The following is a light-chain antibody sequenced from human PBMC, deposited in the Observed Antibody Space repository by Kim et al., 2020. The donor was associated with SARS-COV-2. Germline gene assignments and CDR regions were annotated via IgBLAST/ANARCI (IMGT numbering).Light chain of an antibody. V-gene: IGKV4-1*01. J-gene: IGKJ2*01. CDR3: QQYYSTPYT. Sequence: DIVMTQSPDSLPVSLGERATINCKSSQSVLYRSNNKNYFAWYQQKPGQPPKLLIYWASIRESGVPDRFSDSGSGSDFTLTISGLQAEDVAVYYCQQYYSTPYTFGQGTKLEI. CDR2: WAS. CDR1: QSVLYRSNNKNY.